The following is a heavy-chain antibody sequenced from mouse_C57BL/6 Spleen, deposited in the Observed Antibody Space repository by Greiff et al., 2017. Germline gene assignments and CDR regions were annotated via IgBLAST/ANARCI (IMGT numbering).Heavy chain of an antibody. CDR2: ISDGGSYT. Sequence: EVQVVESGGGLVKPGGSLKLSCAASGFTFSSYAMSWVRQTPEKRLEWVATISDGGSYTYYPDNVKGRFTISRDNAKNNLYLQMSHLKSEDTAMYYCARDIDYYGSRLGYFDYWGQGTTLTVSS. CDR1: GFTFSSYA. D-gene: IGHD1-1*01. J-gene: IGHJ2*01. CDR3: ARDIDYYGSRLGYFDY. V-gene: IGHV5-4*01.